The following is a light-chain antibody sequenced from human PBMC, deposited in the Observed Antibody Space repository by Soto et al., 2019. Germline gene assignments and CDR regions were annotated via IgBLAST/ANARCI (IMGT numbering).Light chain of an antibody. J-gene: IGKJ5*01. CDR1: HSVGST. CDR2: GAS. V-gene: IGKV3D-15*01. CDR3: QQRDSWPIT. Sequence: EVVMTQSPATLSVSPGESATLSCRASHSVGSTLAWYQQKPGQAPRIIIFGASNRATGIPARFSGSGSGTDCTLTINSLEPDDVAVYYCQQRDSWPITFGQGTRLEIK.